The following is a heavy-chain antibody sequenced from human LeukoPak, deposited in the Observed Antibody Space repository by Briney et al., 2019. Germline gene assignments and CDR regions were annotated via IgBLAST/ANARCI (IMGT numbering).Heavy chain of an antibody. J-gene: IGHJ3*02. CDR1: GGSISSSNW. V-gene: IGHV4-4*02. D-gene: IGHD3-3*01. CDR2: IYTSGST. Sequence: SETLSLTCAVSGGSISSSNWWSWVRQPPGKGLEWIGRIYTSGSTNYNPSLKSRVTISVDTSKNQFSLKLSSVTAADTAVYYCARDKITIFGVGDDAFDIWGQGTMVTVSS. CDR3: ARDKITIFGVGDDAFDI.